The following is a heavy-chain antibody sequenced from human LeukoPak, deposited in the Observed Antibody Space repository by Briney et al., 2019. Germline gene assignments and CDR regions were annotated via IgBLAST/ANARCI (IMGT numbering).Heavy chain of an antibody. CDR1: GVSIGSHY. Sequence: PSETLSLTCTVSGVSIGSHYWSWIRQSPGKGLEWIGCVYNSGTTVYNPSLTGRVTISVDTSKNQYSLNLRSVTAADAAVYYCARGYCGRGTCYLLYWGQGTLVTVSS. CDR2: VYNSGTT. D-gene: IGHD2-15*01. V-gene: IGHV4-59*11. CDR3: ARGYCGRGTCYLLY. J-gene: IGHJ4*02.